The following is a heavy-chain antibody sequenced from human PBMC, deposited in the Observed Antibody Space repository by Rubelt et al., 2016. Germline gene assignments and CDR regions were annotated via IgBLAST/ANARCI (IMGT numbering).Heavy chain of an antibody. D-gene: IGHD5-18*01. CDR2: LNHGGRT. CDR3: ARGRGYRPAFDI. V-gene: IGHV4-34*01. Sequence: QVQLQESGPGLVKPSETLSLTCTVSGGSFSGYYWSWIRQPPGKGLEWIGELNHGGRTNYNPSLKSRVTISVDTSKNQFSLKLSSVTAADTAVYYCARGRGYRPAFDIWGQGTMVAVSS. CDR1: GGSFSGYY. J-gene: IGHJ3*02.